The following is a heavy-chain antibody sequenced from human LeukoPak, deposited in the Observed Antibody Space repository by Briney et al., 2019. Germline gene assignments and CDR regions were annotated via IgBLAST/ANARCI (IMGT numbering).Heavy chain of an antibody. J-gene: IGHJ6*02. CDR3: ARSGPYCSGGSCYAYAMDV. CDR2: IYYSGNT. Sequence: SGTLSLTCSVSGGSISKSPYYWAWIRQTPGKGLEWIANIYYSGNTYYNLSLKSRVTISVDTSKNHFSLKLNSATAADTAVYYCARSGPYCSGGSCYAYAMDVWGQGTTATVSS. D-gene: IGHD2-15*01. CDR1: GGSISKSPYY. V-gene: IGHV4-39*02.